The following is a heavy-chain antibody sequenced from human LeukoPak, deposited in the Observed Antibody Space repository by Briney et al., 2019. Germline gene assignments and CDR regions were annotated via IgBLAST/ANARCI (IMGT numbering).Heavy chain of an antibody. Sequence: PGGSLRLSCAASGFTFSSYGMHWVRQAPGKGLEWVAVIWYDGSNKYYADSVKGRSTISRDNSKNTVYLQMNSLGAEDTAVYYCAKDFFPMTTPEGSNYWGQGTLVTVSS. CDR2: IWYDGSNK. CDR3: AKDFFPMTTPEGSNY. CDR1: GFTFSSYG. J-gene: IGHJ4*02. D-gene: IGHD4-17*01. V-gene: IGHV3-33*06.